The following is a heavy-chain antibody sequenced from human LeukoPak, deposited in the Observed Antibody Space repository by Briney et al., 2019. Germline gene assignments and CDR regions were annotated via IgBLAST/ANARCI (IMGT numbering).Heavy chain of an antibody. CDR2: IDHSGST. CDR1: GGSFSGYY. Sequence: SETLSLTCAVYGGSFSGYYWNWIRQSPGKGLEWIGEIDHSGSTNYNPSLKSRVTISVDTSKNQFSLKLSSVTAADTAVYYCARNGGTLAAKTSFDYRGQGTLVTVSS. CDR3: ARNGGTLAAKTSFDY. J-gene: IGHJ4*02. V-gene: IGHV4-34*01. D-gene: IGHD6-19*01.